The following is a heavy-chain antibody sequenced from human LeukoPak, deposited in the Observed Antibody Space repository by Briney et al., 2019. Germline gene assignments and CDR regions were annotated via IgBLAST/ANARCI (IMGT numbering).Heavy chain of an antibody. V-gene: IGHV4-34*01. CDR2: IYSSGST. Sequence: SETLSLTCAVYGGSFSGYYWSWIRQSPGKGLEWIGSIYSSGSTYYNPSLKSRVTISADTSKNQFSLKLSSVTAADTAVYHCARAYGSGSLIDYWGQGTLVTVSS. CDR3: ARAYGSGSLIDY. J-gene: IGHJ4*02. D-gene: IGHD3-10*01. CDR1: GGSFSGYY.